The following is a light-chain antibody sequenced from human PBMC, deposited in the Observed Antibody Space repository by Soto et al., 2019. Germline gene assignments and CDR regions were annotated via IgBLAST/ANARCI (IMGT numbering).Light chain of an antibody. CDR3: SSYTSSSTPWV. Sequence: QSALTQPASVSGSPGQSITISCTGTSSDVGGYNYVSWYQQHPGKAPKLMIYEVSNRPSGVYNRFSCYKAGNTASLTISGLQAEDEADYYCSSYTSSSTPWVFGGGTKLTVL. J-gene: IGLJ3*02. CDR2: EVS. V-gene: IGLV2-14*01. CDR1: SSDVGGYNY.